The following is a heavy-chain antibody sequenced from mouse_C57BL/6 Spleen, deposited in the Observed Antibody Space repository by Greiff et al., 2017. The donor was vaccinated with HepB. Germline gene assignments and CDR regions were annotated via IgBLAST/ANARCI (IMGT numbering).Heavy chain of an antibody. CDR1: GYTFTSYW. Sequence: QVQLQQPGAELVKPGASVKMSCKASGYTFTSYWITWVKQRPGQGLEWIGDIYPGSGSTNYNEKFKSKATLTVDKPSSTAYMQLSSLTSEDSAVYYCARWTAQDAMDYWGQGTSVTVSS. CDR2: IYPGSGST. V-gene: IGHV1-55*01. CDR3: ARWTAQDAMDY. J-gene: IGHJ4*01. D-gene: IGHD3-2*02.